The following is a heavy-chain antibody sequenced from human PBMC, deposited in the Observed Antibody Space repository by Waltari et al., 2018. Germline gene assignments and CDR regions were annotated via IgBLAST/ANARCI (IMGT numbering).Heavy chain of an antibody. V-gene: IGHV3-30-3*01. Sequence: QVQLVESGGGVVQPGRSLRLSCAASGFTFSSYAMHWVGQAPGKGLEWVAVISYDGSNKYYADAVKGRFTISRDNSKNTLYLQMNSLRAEDTAVYYCARDLALIDEDSSGWPDWGQGTLVTVSS. CDR1: GFTFSSYA. J-gene: IGHJ4*02. D-gene: IGHD6-19*01. CDR3: ARDLALIDEDSSGWPD. CDR2: ISYDGSNK.